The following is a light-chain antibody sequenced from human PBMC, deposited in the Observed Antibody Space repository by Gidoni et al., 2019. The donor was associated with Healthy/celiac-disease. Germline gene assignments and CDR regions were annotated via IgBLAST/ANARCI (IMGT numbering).Light chain of an antibody. CDR2: KDS. CDR1: ALPKQY. Sequence: SYELTPPPSVSVSPGQTARTTCSGDALPKQYAYWYQQKPGQAPVLVIYKDSERPSGSPERFSGSSSGTTVTLTISGVQAEDEADYYCQSADSSGTYVVFGGGTKLTVL. CDR3: QSADSSGTYVV. V-gene: IGLV3-25*03. J-gene: IGLJ2*01.